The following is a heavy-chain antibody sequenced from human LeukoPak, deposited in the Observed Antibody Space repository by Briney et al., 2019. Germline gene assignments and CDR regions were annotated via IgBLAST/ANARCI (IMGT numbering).Heavy chain of an antibody. CDR2: IYGAAET. Sequence: PGGSLRLSCAASGFTFSTYSMHWVRQAPGKGLEWVTVIYGAAETYYVDSVKGRFTISRDNSKNTVYLQMNSLRPEDTAVYYCARDGKSGEMASFDYWGQGTLVTVSS. J-gene: IGHJ4*02. CDR3: ARDGKSGEMASFDY. D-gene: IGHD5-24*01. CDR1: GFTFSTYS. V-gene: IGHV3-NL1*01.